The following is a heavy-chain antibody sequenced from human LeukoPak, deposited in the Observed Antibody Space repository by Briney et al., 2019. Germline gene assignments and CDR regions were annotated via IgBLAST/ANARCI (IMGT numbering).Heavy chain of an antibody. V-gene: IGHV3-30*02. Sequence: QPGGSLRLSCAASGFTFNYYGMRWVRQAPGKGLEWVAFIRYDGSNKYYADPVKGRFTISRDNSKNTLYLQMNSLKPEDTAVYYCAKARGYCSSTSCFRPFDYWGQGTLVTVSS. CDR2: IRYDGSNK. J-gene: IGHJ4*02. CDR3: AKARGYCSSTSCFRPFDY. D-gene: IGHD2-2*01. CDR1: GFTFNYYG.